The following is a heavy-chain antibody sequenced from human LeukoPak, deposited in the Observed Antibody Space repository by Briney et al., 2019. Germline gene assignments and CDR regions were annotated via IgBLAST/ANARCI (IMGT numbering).Heavy chain of an antibody. CDR2: INPNSGGT. J-gene: IGHJ4*02. CDR3: ARVLYYYDFWSDNAEGYFDY. D-gene: IGHD3-3*01. V-gene: IGHV1-2*02. CDR1: GYTFTGYY. Sequence: ASVKVSCKASGYTFTGYYMHWVRQAPGQGLEWMGWINPNSGGTNYAQKFQGRVTMTRDTSISTAYMELSRLRSDDTAVYYCARVLYYYDFWSDNAEGYFDYWGQGTLVTVSS.